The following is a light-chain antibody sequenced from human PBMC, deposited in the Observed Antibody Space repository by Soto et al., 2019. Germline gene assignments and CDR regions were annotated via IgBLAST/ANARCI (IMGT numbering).Light chain of an antibody. CDR3: SSYAGSNFYV. CDR1: SSDVGFYNY. Sequence: QSVLTQPASASGSPGQSIAISCTGTSSDVGFYNYVSWYQQHPGKAPKLMIYEVSKRPSGVPDRFSGSKSGNTASLTVSGLQAEDEADYYCSSYAGSNFYVFGTGTKVTVL. CDR2: EVS. J-gene: IGLJ1*01. V-gene: IGLV2-8*01.